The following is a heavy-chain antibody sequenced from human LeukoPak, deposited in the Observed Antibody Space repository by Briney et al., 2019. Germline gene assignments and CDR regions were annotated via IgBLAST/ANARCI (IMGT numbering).Heavy chain of an antibody. J-gene: IGHJ4*02. CDR1: GDSVTGYY. Sequence: SETLSLTCTVFGDSVTGYYLNWVRQPPGKGLEWIGHIYKIGTTNYNPPLKSRLTISADTSKNQFSLPLRSVTAADRAVYYCVIGVGWQPDYWGQGALVTVSS. CDR2: IYKIGTT. CDR3: VIGVGWQPDY. D-gene: IGHD2-15*01. V-gene: IGHV4-59*02.